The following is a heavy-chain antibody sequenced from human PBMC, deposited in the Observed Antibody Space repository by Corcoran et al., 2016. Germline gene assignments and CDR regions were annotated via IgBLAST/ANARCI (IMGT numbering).Heavy chain of an antibody. CDR2: INHSGST. D-gene: IGHD4-17*01. CDR1: GGSFSGYY. Sequence: QVQLQQWGAGLLKPSETLSLTCAVYGGSFSGYYWSWIRQPPGKGLEWIGEINHSGSTNYNPSLKSRVTISVDTSKNQFALKLRSVTAADTAVYYCAGRGYGDYVLDYWGQGTLVTVSS. J-gene: IGHJ4*02. V-gene: IGHV4-34*01. CDR3: AGRGYGDYVLDY.